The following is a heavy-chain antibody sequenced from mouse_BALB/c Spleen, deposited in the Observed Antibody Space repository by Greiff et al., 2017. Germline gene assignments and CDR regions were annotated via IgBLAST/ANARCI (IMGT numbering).Heavy chain of an antibody. J-gene: IGHJ4*01. CDR3: ARDSRWLLPMDY. CDR2: ISDGGSYT. D-gene: IGHD2-3*01. CDR1: GFTFSDYY. Sequence: DVKLVESGGGLVKPGGSLKLSCAASGFTFSDYYMYWVRQTPEKRLEWVATISDGGSYTYYPDSVKGRFTISRDNAKNNLYLQMSSLKSEDTAMYYCARDSRWLLPMDYWGQGTSVTVSS. V-gene: IGHV5-4*02.